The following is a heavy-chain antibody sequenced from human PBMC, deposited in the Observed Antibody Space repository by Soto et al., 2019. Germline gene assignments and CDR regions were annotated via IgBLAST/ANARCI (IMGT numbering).Heavy chain of an antibody. J-gene: IGHJ5*02. CDR3: ARHPLGTDITMVPISFDP. V-gene: IGHV4-39*01. CDR2: IYYSGST. Sequence: PSETLSLTCTVSGGSISSSSYYWGWIRQPPGKGLEWIGSIYYSGSTYYNPSLKSRVTVSVDTSKNQFSLKLSSVTAADTAVYNCARHPLGTDITMVPISFDPWGQGTLVTVSS. CDR1: GGSISSSSYY. D-gene: IGHD3-10*01.